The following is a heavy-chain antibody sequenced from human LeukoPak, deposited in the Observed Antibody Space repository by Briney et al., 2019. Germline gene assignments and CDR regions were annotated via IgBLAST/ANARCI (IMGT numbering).Heavy chain of an antibody. CDR1: GGSISSGGYS. Sequence: SETLSLTCAVSGGSISSGGYSWSWIRQPPGKGLEWIGYIYHSGSTYYNPSLKSRVTISVDRSKNQFSLKLSSVTAADTAVYYCARGAAATDAFDIWGQGTMVTVSS. CDR3: ARGAAATDAFDI. CDR2: IYHSGST. J-gene: IGHJ3*02. V-gene: IGHV4-30-2*01. D-gene: IGHD6-13*01.